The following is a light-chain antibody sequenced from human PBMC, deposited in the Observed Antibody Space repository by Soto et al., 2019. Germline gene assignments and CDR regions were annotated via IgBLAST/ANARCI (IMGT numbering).Light chain of an antibody. CDR1: QSVSSSY. Sequence: EIVLTQSPGTLSLSPGERATLSCRASQSVSSSYLAWYQQKPGQAPRLRIFGASSRATGIPDRFSGSGSGTDFTLTISRLEPEDFAVYYCQQYETFGQGTKVEI. CDR2: GAS. CDR3: QQYET. J-gene: IGKJ1*01. V-gene: IGKV3-20*01.